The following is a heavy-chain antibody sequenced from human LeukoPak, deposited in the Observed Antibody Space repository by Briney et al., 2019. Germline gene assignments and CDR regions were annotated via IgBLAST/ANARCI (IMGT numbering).Heavy chain of an antibody. CDR1: GYTFTSYG. CDR2: ISAYNGNT. Sequence: GASVKVSCKASGYTFTSYGISWVRQAPGQGLEWMGWISAYNGNTNYAQKLQGRVAVTTDTSTSTAYMELRSLKSDDTAVYYCARDYPGESDYWGQGTLVTVSS. CDR3: ARDYPGESDY. J-gene: IGHJ4*02. V-gene: IGHV1-18*01. D-gene: IGHD3-16*01.